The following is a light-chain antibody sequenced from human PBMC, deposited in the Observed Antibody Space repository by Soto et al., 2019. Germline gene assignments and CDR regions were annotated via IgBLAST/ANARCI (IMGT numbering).Light chain of an antibody. J-gene: IGKJ4*01. V-gene: IGKV1-9*01. CDR1: QRVSSY. CDR3: QQLNSYPT. Sequence: IQLTQSPSPLSASVGDRVTITCRASQRVSSYLAWYQQKPGKAPKLLIYAASTLQSGVPSRFSGSGSGTDFTLTISSLQPEDFATYCLQQLNSYPTFGGGTKVDIK. CDR2: AAS.